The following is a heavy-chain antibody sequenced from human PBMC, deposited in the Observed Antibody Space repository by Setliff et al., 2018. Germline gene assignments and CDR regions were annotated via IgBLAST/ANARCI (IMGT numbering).Heavy chain of an antibody. CDR3: AREYYYARSRNFDY. CDR1: GGSFTTYY. J-gene: IGHJ4*02. CDR2: IYYSGST. D-gene: IGHD3-22*01. Sequence: PSETLSLTCTVSGGSFTTYYWSWIRQSPGKGLGWIGYIYYSGSTNYNPSLKSRVSISVDTSKNQFSLRLTSVTAADTAVYYCAREYYYARSRNFDYWGQGTLVTVSS. V-gene: IGHV4-59*01.